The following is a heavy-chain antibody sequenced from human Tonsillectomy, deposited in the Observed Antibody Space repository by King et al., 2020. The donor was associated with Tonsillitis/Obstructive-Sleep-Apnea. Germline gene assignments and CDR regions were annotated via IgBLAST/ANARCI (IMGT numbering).Heavy chain of an antibody. J-gene: IGHJ4*02. D-gene: IGHD3-3*01. CDR1: GFTFDDFA. V-gene: IGHV3-9*01. CDR3: AETVPTFWSTQSCPMDC. Sequence: VQLVESGGGLVQPGRSLRLSCAASGFTFDDFAMHWVRQAPGKGLEWVSGISWNSGLIAYADSVKGRFTISRDNAKNSLFLQMNSLRPEDTALYHCAETVPTFWSTQSCPMDCWGQGTLVAVSA. CDR2: ISWNSGLI.